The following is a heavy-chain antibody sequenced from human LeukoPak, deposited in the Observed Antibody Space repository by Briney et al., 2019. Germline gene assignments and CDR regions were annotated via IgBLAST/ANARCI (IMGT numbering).Heavy chain of an antibody. D-gene: IGHD3-22*01. CDR1: GFTFSSYA. CDR3: AKLEQYYYDSSGYSN. Sequence: GGSLRLSCAASGFTFSSYAMSWVRQAPGKGLEWGSAISGSGGSTYYADSVKGRFTISRDNSKNTLYLQMNSLRAEHTAVYYCAKLEQYYYDSSGYSNWGQGTLVTVSS. J-gene: IGHJ4*02. V-gene: IGHV3-23*01. CDR2: ISGSGGST.